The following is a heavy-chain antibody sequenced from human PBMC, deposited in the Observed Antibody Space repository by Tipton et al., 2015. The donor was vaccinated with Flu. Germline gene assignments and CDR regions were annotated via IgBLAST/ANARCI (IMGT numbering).Heavy chain of an antibody. D-gene: IGHD3-22*01. CDR2: IRSDETTE. Sequence: SGFTFRTNGMHWVRQAPGKGLEWVAHIRSDETTEYADSVKGRFTISRDNSKDMLYLQMNSLRAEDTAVYYCARDHFDTSGYFDYYYGMDVWGQGTTVTFSS. J-gene: IGHJ6*02. V-gene: IGHV3-30*02. CDR1: GFTFRTNG. CDR3: ARDHFDTSGYFDYYYGMDV.